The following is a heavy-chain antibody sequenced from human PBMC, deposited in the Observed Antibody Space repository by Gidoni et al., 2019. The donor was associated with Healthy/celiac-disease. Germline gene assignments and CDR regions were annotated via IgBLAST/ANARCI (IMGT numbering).Heavy chain of an antibody. Sequence: QLQLQESGPGLVKPSETLSLTCTVSGGSISSSSYYWGWIRQPPGKGLEWIGSIYYSGSTYYNPSLKSRVTISVDTSKNQFSLKLSSVTAADTAVYYCARHPVVTAIRGIDYWGQGTLVTVSS. V-gene: IGHV4-39*01. CDR2: IYYSGST. J-gene: IGHJ4*02. CDR1: GGSISSSSYY. D-gene: IGHD2-21*02. CDR3: ARHPVVTAIRGIDY.